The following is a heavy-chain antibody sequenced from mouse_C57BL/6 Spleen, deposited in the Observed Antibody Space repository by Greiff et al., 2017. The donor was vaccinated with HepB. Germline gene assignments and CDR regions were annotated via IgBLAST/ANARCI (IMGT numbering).Heavy chain of an antibody. V-gene: IGHV1-82*01. CDR1: GYAFSSSW. CDR3: ATTVVARSYLDY. D-gene: IGHD1-1*01. Sequence: VKLMESGPELVKPGASVKISCKASGYAFSSSWMNWVKQRPGKGLEWIGRIYPGDGDTNYNGKFKGKATLTADKSSSTAYMQLSSLTSEDSAVYFCATTVVARSYLDYWGQGTTLTVSS. J-gene: IGHJ2*01. CDR2: IYPGDGDT.